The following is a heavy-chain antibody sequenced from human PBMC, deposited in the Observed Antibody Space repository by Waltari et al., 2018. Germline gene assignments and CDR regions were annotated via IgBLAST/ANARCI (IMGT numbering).Heavy chain of an antibody. D-gene: IGHD6-13*01. CDR1: GYTFTSYA. CDR3: ATGPIPQYSSSWYYFDY. V-gene: IGHV1-3*01. J-gene: IGHJ4*02. CDR2: INAGNGNT. Sequence: QVQLVQSGAEVKKPGASVKVSCKASGYTFTSYAMHWVRQAPGQRLEWMGWINAGNGNTKYSHKFQGRVTNTRDTSACTSYMELSSLRSEDTAVYYCATGPIPQYSSSWYYFDYWGQGTLVTVSS.